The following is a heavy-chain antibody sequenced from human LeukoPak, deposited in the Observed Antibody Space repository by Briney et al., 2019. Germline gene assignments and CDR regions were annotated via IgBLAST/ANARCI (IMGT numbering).Heavy chain of an antibody. Sequence: SETLSLTCTVSGGSISSSSYYWGWIRQPPGTGLEWLGSIYYSGSTYYNPSLKSRVTISVDTSKNQFSLKLSSVTAADTAVYYCARDSGYGLGAFDIWGQGTMVTVSS. CDR1: GGSISSSSYY. D-gene: IGHD3-22*01. J-gene: IGHJ3*02. V-gene: IGHV4-39*01. CDR3: ARDSGYGLGAFDI. CDR2: IYYSGST.